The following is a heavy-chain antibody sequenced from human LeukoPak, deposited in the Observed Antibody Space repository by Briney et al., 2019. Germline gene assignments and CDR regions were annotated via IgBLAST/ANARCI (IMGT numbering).Heavy chain of an antibody. J-gene: IGHJ4*02. D-gene: IGHD3-3*01. V-gene: IGHV3-7*03. CDR2: IKQDESEK. CDR1: GFTFSRYW. Sequence: GGSLRLSCAASGFTFSRYWITWVRQAPGKGLEWVANIKQDESEKYYVDSVKGRFTISRDNAKNSLYLQMNSLRAEDTAVYYCAATPLDFWSGYYFPYYFDYWGQGTLVTVSS. CDR3: AATPLDFWSGYYFPYYFDY.